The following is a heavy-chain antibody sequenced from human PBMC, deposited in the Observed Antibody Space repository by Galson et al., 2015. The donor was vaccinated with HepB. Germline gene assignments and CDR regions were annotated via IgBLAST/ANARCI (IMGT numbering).Heavy chain of an antibody. CDR1: GYTFSTYY. D-gene: IGHD3-22*01. J-gene: IGHJ3*02. Sequence: SVKVSCKASGYTFSTYYIHWVRQGPGQGLEWMGMIDPRENSTGYAQNFQGRVTMTRDTSTSTLYMDLSSLRSEDTAMYYCARAHNDDSSGYFDAFDIWGQGTMVTVSS. V-gene: IGHV1-46*01. CDR3: ARAHNDDSSGYFDAFDI. CDR2: IDPRENST.